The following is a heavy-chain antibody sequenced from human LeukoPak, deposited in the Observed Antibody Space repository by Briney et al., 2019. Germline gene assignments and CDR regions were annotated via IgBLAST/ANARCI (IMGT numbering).Heavy chain of an antibody. D-gene: IGHD4-17*01. J-gene: IGHJ5*02. V-gene: IGHV1-69*13. CDR3: ARRERSYGDYSNWFDP. CDR2: IIPIFGTA. CDR1: GGTFSSFA. Sequence: ASVKVSCKASGGTFSSFAISWVRQAPGQGLEWMGGIIPIFGTANYAQKFQGRVTITADESTSTAYMELSSLRSEDTAVYYCARRERSYGDYSNWFDPWGQGTLVTVSS.